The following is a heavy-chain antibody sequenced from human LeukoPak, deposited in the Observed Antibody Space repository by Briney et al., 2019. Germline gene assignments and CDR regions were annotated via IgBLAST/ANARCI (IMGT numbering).Heavy chain of an antibody. D-gene: IGHD3-10*01. V-gene: IGHV4-39*07. Sequence: SETLSLTCTVSGGSISSSSYYWGWIRQPPGKGLEWIGSIYYSGSTYYNPSLKSRVTISVDTSKNQFSLKLSSVTAADTAVYYCARESYFRSQHFFDYWGQGTPVSVSS. CDR3: ARESYFRSQHFFDY. J-gene: IGHJ4*02. CDR2: IYYSGST. CDR1: GGSISSSSYY.